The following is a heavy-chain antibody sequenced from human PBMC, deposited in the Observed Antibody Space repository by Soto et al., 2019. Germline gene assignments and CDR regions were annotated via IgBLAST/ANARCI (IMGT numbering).Heavy chain of an antibody. CDR3: AIPASNTGFTAFDT. D-gene: IGHD2-8*01. Sequence: PGESLKISCKGSGYSFTTYWIGWVRQMPGKGLEWMGIIYPGDSDTRYSPSFQGQVTISADKSISTAYLQWSSLKASDTAMYYCAIPASNTGFTAFDTWGQGKMLTVSS. CDR2: IYPGDSDT. J-gene: IGHJ3*02. CDR1: GYSFTTYW. V-gene: IGHV5-51*01.